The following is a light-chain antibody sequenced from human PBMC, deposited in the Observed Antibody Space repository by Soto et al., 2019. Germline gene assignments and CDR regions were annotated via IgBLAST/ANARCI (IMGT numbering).Light chain of an antibody. CDR3: QQRFDWTKIT. V-gene: IGKV3-11*01. CDR1: QIVSTY. Sequence: EIVLTQSPAPLSLSPGERVTLSRRASQIVSTYLAWYQQKPGQATRLIVSAASNRATGSPARFSGSGSGTDFTLTISSLEPEDFGVFYCQQRFDWTKITFGQGTKVDIK. J-gene: IGKJ1*01. CDR2: AAS.